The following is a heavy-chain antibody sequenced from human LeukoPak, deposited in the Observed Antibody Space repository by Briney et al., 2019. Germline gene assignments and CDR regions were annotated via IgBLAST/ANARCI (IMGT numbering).Heavy chain of an antibody. CDR2: ISGSGGST. CDR3: AKDVAEYSYGSKTFDY. V-gene: IGHV3-23*01. J-gene: IGHJ4*02. D-gene: IGHD5-18*01. Sequence: GGSLRLSCAASGFTFSSYAMSWVRQAPGKGLEWVSAISGSGGSTYYADSVKGRFTISRDNSKNTLYLQMNSLRAEDTAAYYCAKDVAEYSYGSKTFDYWGQGTLVTVSS. CDR1: GFTFSSYA.